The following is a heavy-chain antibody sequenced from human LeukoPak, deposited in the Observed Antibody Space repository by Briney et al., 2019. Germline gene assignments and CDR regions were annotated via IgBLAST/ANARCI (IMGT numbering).Heavy chain of an antibody. V-gene: IGHV3-23*01. CDR1: GFTFSTYV. CDR2: ISGPGDDT. CDR3: ARDPTYYLRYGYFDF. D-gene: IGHD1-26*01. Sequence: GGSLRLSCAASGFTFSTYVMIWVRQAPGKGLEWVSAISGPGDDTYYADSVKGRFTISRDNSKSTLYLQMNSLRAEDTAVYYCARDPTYYLRYGYFDFWGQGILVTVSS. J-gene: IGHJ4*02.